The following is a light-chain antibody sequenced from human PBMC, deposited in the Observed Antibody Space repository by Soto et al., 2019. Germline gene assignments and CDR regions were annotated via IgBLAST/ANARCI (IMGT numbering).Light chain of an antibody. Sequence: EIMLTQSPATLSLSPGERATLACRASQNINTYLAWYQQKPGQAPRLLIYDASNRATGIPARFSGSVSGTDFTLTISSLEHEDFAAYYCQLRTSWPPYSFGQGTKVDI. V-gene: IGKV3-11*01. J-gene: IGKJ2*01. CDR3: QLRTSWPPYS. CDR2: DAS. CDR1: QNINTY.